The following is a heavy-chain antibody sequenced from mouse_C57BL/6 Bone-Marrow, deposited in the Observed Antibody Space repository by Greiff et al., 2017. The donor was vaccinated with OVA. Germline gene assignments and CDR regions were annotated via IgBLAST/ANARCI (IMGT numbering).Heavy chain of an antibody. CDR3: ARRGENYYGGCDY. V-gene: IGHV1-82*01. Sequence: QVQLKESGPELVKPGASVKISCKASGYAFSSSWMNWVKQRPGKGLEWIGRIYPGDGDTNYNGKFKGKATLTADKSSSTAYMQLSSLTSEDSAVYFGARRGENYYGGCDYWGQGTTLTVSS. CDR1: GYAFSSSW. CDR2: IYPGDGDT. D-gene: IGHD1-1*01. J-gene: IGHJ2*01.